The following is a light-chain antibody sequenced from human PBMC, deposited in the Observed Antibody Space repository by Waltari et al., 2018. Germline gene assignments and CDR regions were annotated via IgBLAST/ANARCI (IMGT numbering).Light chain of an antibody. CDR2: EVS. J-gene: IGLJ2*01. CDR1: SSAVGEYHS. Sequence: QSALTQPPSASGSPGQSVPIPCTGTSSAVGEYHSVPWYQQHPGKAPKPMIFEVSKRPSGVPDRFSGSKSGNTASLTVSGLQAEDEADYYCSSYAGSNNVVFGGGTKLTVL. V-gene: IGLV2-8*01. CDR3: SSYAGSNNVV.